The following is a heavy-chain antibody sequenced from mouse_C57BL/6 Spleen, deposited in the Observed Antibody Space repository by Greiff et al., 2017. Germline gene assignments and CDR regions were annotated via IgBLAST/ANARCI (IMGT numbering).Heavy chain of an antibody. CDR3: ARDSSGPFAY. J-gene: IGHJ3*01. CDR2: IYPGDGDT. D-gene: IGHD3-2*02. Sequence: QVQLQQSGPELVKPGASVKISCKASGYAFSSSWMNWVKQRPGKGLEWIGRIYPGDGDTNYNGKFKGKATLTADESSSTAYMQLSSLTSEDSAVYFSARDSSGPFAYWGQGTLVTVSA. V-gene: IGHV1-82*01. CDR1: GYAFSSSW.